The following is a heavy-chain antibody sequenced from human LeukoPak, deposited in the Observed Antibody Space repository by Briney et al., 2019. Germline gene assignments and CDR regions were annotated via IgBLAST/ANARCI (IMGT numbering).Heavy chain of an antibody. D-gene: IGHD1-26*01. CDR2: LSNIGTST. CDR1: GFTFSTYA. Sequence: GGSLRLSCAASGFTFSTYAMIWVRQAPGKGLEWVSALSNIGTSTYYADSVKGRFTISRDNSKNALYLQMNSLRAEDTAVYYCARGEGGYYPAYWGQGALVTVSS. CDR3: ARGEGGYYPAY. J-gene: IGHJ4*02. V-gene: IGHV3-23*01.